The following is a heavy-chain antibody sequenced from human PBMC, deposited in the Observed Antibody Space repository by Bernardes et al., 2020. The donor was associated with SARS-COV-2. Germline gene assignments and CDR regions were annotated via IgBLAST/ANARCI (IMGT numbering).Heavy chain of an antibody. D-gene: IGHD3-3*01. V-gene: IGHV1-2*04. CDR3: ARDLHTIFGVVYGMDV. Sequence: ASVKVSCKASGYTFTGYYMHWVRQAPGQGLEWMGWINPNSGGTNYAQKFQGWVTMTRDTSISTAYMELSRLRSDDTAVYYCARDLHTIFGVVYGMDVWGQGTTVTVSS. CDR1: GYTFTGYY. CDR2: INPNSGGT. J-gene: IGHJ6*02.